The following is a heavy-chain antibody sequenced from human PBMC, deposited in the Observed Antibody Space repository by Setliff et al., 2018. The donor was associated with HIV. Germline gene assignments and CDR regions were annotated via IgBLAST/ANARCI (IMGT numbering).Heavy chain of an antibody. CDR3: ARGGGYDRSGYYPFDY. Sequence: PSETLSLTCTVSGYSLSGYHWSWIRQSPEKGLEWIGEINHSGSTNYNPSLKSRVTMSVDTSKNQFSLKLSSVTAADTAVYYCARGGGYDRSGYYPFDYWGQGTPVTVSS. J-gene: IGHJ4*02. CDR1: GYSLSGYH. D-gene: IGHD3-22*01. CDR2: INHSGST. V-gene: IGHV4-34*01.